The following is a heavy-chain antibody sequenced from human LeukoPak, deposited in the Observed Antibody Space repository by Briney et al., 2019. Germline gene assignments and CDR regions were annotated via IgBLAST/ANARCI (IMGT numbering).Heavy chain of an antibody. CDR2: ITASGDST. D-gene: IGHD2-15*01. J-gene: IGHJ4*02. Sequence: GGSLRLSCAASGFTFSNHVMIWVRQAPGKGLEWVSGITASGDSTYYADSVEGRFTMSRDNSKNTVYLQMNSLRVDDTAVYYCARRDIVVVVSASDYWGQGTLVTVSS. CDR1: GFTFSNHV. V-gene: IGHV3-23*01. CDR3: ARRDIVVVVSASDY.